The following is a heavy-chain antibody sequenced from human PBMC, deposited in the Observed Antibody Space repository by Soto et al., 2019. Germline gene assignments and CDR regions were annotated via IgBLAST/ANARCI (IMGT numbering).Heavy chain of an antibody. Sequence: GASVKVSCKASGGTFSSYTISWVRQAPGQGLEWMGRIIPILGIANYAQKFQGRVTITADKSTSTAYMELSSLRSEDTAVYYCAILKEDYGSGSSYYYYYMDVWGKGTTVTVSS. J-gene: IGHJ6*03. CDR2: IIPILGIA. CDR3: AILKEDYGSGSSYYYYYMDV. V-gene: IGHV1-69*02. D-gene: IGHD3-10*01. CDR1: GGTFSSYT.